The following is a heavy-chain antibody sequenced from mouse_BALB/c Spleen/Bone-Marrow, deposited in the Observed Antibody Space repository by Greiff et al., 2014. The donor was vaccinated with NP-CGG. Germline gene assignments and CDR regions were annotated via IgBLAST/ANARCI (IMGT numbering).Heavy chain of an antibody. D-gene: IGHD1-2*01. CDR1: GFDFSRYW. CDR2: INPDSSTI. Sequence: VQLKQSGGGLVQPGGSLKLSCAASGFDFSRYWMSWVRQAPGKGLEWIGEINPDSSTINYTPSLKDKFIISRVNAKNTLYLQKSKVRFEDTALYYCTRLHYYGYSAYWGQGTLVTVST. CDR3: TRLHYYGYSAY. J-gene: IGHJ3*01. V-gene: IGHV4-1*02.